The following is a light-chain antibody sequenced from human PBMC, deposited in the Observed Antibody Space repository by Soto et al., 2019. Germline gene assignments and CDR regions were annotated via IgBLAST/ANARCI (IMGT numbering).Light chain of an antibody. J-gene: IGKJ4*02. CDR1: QSISSY. CDR2: AAS. CDR3: QQSYRTPLT. V-gene: IGKV1-39*01. Sequence: DIQMTQSPSSLSASVGDRVTITCRASQSISSYLNWYQQKPGKAPKLLIYAASSLQSGVPSRFSGSGSVTDFTLTISSLQPEDFATHYFQQSYRTPLTFGGGTKVDSK.